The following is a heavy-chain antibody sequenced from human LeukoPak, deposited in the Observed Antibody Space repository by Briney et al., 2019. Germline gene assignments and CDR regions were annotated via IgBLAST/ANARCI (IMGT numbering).Heavy chain of an antibody. D-gene: IGHD5-24*01. CDR3: ARAWRSRDWFDP. V-gene: IGHV3-30*04. Sequence: GGSLRLSCAASGFTFSSYAMHWVRQAPGKGLEWVAVISYDGSNKYYADSVKGRFTISRDNPKNTLYLQMNSLRAEDTSVYYCARAWRSRDWFDPWGQGTLVTVSS. J-gene: IGHJ5*02. CDR1: GFTFSSYA. CDR2: ISYDGSNK.